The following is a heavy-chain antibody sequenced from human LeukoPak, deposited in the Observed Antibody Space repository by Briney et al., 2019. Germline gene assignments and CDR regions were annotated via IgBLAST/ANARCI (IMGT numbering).Heavy chain of an antibody. CDR2: IYYSGST. J-gene: IGHJ4*02. Sequence: SETLSLTCTVSGGSISSRSYYWGWIRQPPGKGLEWIGSIYYSGSTYYSPSLKSRLTMSVDTSKNQFSLKLSSVTAADTAVYYCARQIVSGSYEYNYWGQGTLVTVSS. CDR3: ARQIVSGSYEYNY. V-gene: IGHV4-39*01. D-gene: IGHD1-26*01. CDR1: GGSISSRSYY.